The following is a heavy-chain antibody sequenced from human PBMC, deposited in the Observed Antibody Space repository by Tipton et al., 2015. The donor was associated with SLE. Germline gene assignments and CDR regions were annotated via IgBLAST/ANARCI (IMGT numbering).Heavy chain of an antibody. CDR2: IYTSGST. Sequence: LRLSCTVSGGSISNYYWSWIRQPPGKGLEWIGYIYTSGSTNYNPSLKSRVTISVDTSKNQFSLKLISVTAADTAVYYCARQSGGMPWYFDLWGRGTLVTVSS. CDR3: ARQSGGMPWYFDL. CDR1: GGSISNYY. J-gene: IGHJ2*01. D-gene: IGHD3-3*01. V-gene: IGHV4-4*09.